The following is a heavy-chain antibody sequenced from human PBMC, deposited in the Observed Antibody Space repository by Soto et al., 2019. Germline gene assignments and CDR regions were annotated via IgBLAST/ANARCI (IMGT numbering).Heavy chain of an antibody. D-gene: IGHD6-19*01. CDR1: GFTYSSYS. V-gene: IGHV3-21*01. CDR2: ISSSSSYI. CDR3: ARHPATRGWYDY. J-gene: IGHJ4*02. Sequence: EVQLVESGGGLVKPGGSLRLSCAASGFTYSSYSMNWVRQAPGKGLEWVSSISSSSSYIYYADSVKGRFTISRDNAKNSLYLQMNSLRAEDTAVYYCARHPATRGWYDYWGQGTLVTVSS.